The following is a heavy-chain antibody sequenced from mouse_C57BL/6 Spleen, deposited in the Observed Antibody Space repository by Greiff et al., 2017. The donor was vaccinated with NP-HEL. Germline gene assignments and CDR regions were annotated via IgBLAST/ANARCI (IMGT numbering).Heavy chain of an antibody. J-gene: IGHJ4*01. CDR2: ISSGSSTI. CDR3: ARHYGNYVYYAMDY. Sequence: EVHLVESGGGLVKPGGSLKLSCAASGFTFSDYGMHWVRQAPEKGLEWVAYISSGSSTIYYADTVKGRFTISRDNAKNTLFMQMTSLRSEDTAIYDCARHYGNYVYYAMDYWGQGASVTVSS. D-gene: IGHD2-1*01. CDR1: GFTFSDYG. V-gene: IGHV5-17*01.